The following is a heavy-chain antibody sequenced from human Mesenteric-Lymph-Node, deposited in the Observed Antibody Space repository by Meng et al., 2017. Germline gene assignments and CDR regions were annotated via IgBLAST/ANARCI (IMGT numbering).Heavy chain of an antibody. D-gene: IGHD4-11*01. CDR3: ARSISNSAWYGKIGYFFDN. Sequence: SETLSLTCTVSGGSISSHFWSWIRQPPGKGLEWIGHIYYSGSTVYNPSLKSRVTISVDTSKNQFSLKLTSVTAADTAVYFCARSISNSAWYGKIGYFFDNWGQGTLVTVSS. J-gene: IGHJ4*02. CDR1: GGSISSHF. CDR2: IYYSGST. V-gene: IGHV4-59*11.